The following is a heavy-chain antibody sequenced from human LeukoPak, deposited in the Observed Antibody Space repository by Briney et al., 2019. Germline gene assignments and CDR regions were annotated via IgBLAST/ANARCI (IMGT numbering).Heavy chain of an antibody. CDR3: TAVSMGRGVVADY. J-gene: IGHJ4*02. D-gene: IGHD3-10*01. Sequence: SETLSLTWTVSGGSITSGTYHSGWIRQPPGKGLEWIGSIYYSGSTYYNPSLKSRVTISVDTTKNQFSLMLSSVTAPDTAVYYSTAVSMGRGVVADYWGQGTLVTVSS. CDR2: IYYSGST. CDR1: GGSITSGTYH. V-gene: IGHV4-39*01.